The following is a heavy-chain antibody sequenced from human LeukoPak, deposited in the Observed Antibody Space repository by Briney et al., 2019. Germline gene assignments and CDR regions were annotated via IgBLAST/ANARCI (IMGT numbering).Heavy chain of an antibody. J-gene: IGHJ1*01. D-gene: IGHD6-6*01. CDR3: ASCWSSSPFVYFQP. Sequence: RASVKVSCKASGGTFSSYAISWVRQAPGQGLEWMGGITPIFGTANYAQKFQGRVTITADESTSTAYMELSSLRSEDTAVYYCASCWSSSPFVYFQPWGQGTLVTVSS. CDR1: GGTFSSYA. CDR2: ITPIFGTA. V-gene: IGHV1-69*13.